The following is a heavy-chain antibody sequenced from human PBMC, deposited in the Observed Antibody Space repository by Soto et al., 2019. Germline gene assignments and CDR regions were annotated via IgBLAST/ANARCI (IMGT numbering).Heavy chain of an antibody. CDR2: ISYDGSNK. J-gene: IGHJ5*02. CDR3: ARDRYSSSFRSWQQLVYEDWFDP. V-gene: IGHV3-30-3*01. CDR1: GFTFSSYA. D-gene: IGHD6-6*01. Sequence: GGSLRLSCAASGFTFSSYAMHWVRQAPGKGLEWVAVISYDGSNKYYADSVKGRFTISRDNSKNTLYLQMNSLRAEDTAVYYCARDRYSSSFRSWQQLVYEDWFDPWGQGTLVTVSS.